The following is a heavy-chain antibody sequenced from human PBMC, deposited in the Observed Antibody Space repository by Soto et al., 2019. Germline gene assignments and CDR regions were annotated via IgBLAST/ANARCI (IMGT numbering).Heavy chain of an antibody. CDR2: VSPYNGNT. J-gene: IGHJ6*02. D-gene: IGHD7-27*01. Sequence: QVQLVQSGAEVKKPGASVKVSCKASGYTFTSHGFSWVRQAPGQGLEWMGWVSPYNGNTNYAQKFQGRVTMTTDTSTSTGDKALRSWASEDTAVYYCARSGSGAAYYYYGLDVWGQGTTVTVSS. V-gene: IGHV1-18*04. CDR3: ARSGSGAAYYYYGLDV. CDR1: GYTFTSHG.